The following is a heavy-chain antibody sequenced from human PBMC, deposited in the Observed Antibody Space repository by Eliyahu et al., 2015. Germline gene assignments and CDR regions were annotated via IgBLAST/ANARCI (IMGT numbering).Heavy chain of an antibody. CDR2: IGSSSSYI. CDR1: XFPFSPLX. J-gene: IGHJ4*02. CDR3: VREVMVYAREDIIYFDY. V-gene: IGHV3-21*01. D-gene: IGHD2-8*01. Sequence: EVQLVESGGGLVKPGGSLXLSCAASXFPFSPLXMNWVRQAPGKGLEWVSSIGSSSSYIYYADSVKGRFTMSRDNAKNSLYLQMNSLRAEDTAVYYCVREVMVYAREDIIYFDYWGQGTLVTVSS.